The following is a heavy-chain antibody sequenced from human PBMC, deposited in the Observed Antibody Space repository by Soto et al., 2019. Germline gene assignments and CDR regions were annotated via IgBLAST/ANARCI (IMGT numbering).Heavy chain of an antibody. V-gene: IGHV4-59*01. J-gene: IGHJ4*02. Sequence: SETLSLTCTVSGDSISSYYWSWIRQPPGKGLEWIGYIYYSGTTNYNPSLKSRVSISVDTSKSQFSLKLTSVTAADTAVYYCARASYYYDRSGYHCSGFDHWGQGTLVTVSS. D-gene: IGHD3-22*01. CDR2: IYYSGTT. CDR3: ARASYYYDRSGYHCSGFDH. CDR1: GDSISSYY.